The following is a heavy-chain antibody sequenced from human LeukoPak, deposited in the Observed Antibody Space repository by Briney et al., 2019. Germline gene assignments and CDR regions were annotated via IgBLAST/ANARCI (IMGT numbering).Heavy chain of an antibody. CDR1: GFTFSSYA. CDR2: ISGSGGST. V-gene: IGHV3-23*01. CDR3: AKRIDIAVVPEAAMHQAFDV. D-gene: IGHD2-2*01. J-gene: IGHJ3*01. Sequence: PGGSLRLSCAASGFTFSSYAMSWVRQAPGKGLEWVSAISGSGGSTYYADSVKGRFTISRDNSKNTLYLQMNSLRAEGTAVYYCAKRIDIAVVPEAAMHQAFDVWGQGTMVTVSS.